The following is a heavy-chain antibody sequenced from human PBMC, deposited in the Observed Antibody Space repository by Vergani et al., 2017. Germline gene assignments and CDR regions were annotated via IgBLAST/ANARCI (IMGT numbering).Heavy chain of an antibody. CDR2: IKQDGSEK. CDR3: ARVDYDSSGYYYDYYNYYMDV. D-gene: IGHD3-22*01. CDR1: GFTFSSYW. Sequence: EVQLVESGGGLVQPGGSLRLSCAASGFTFSSYWMSWVRQAPGKGLEWVANIKQDGSEKYYVDSVKGRFTISRDNAKNSLYLQMNSLRAEDTAVYYCARVDYDSSGYYYDYYNYYMDVWGKGTTVTVSS. J-gene: IGHJ6*03. V-gene: IGHV3-7*01.